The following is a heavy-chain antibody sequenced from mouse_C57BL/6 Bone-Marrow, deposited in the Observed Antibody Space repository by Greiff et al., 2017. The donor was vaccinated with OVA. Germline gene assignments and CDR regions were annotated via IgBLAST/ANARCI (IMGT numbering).Heavy chain of an antibody. CDR1: GYAFTNYL. J-gene: IGHJ2*01. Sequence: VQLQQSGAELVRPGTSVKVSCKASGYAFTNYLIEWVKQRPGQGLEWIGVINPGSGGTNYNEKFKGKATLTADKSSSTAYMQLGSLTSEDSAVYFCARSSALYYGSSFDYWGQGTTLTASS. CDR3: ARSSALYYGSSFDY. CDR2: INPGSGGT. V-gene: IGHV1-54*01. D-gene: IGHD1-1*01.